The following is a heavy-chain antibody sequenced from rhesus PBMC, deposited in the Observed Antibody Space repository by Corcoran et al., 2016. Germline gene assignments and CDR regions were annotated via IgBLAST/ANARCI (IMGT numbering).Heavy chain of an antibody. CDR2: IYGGSTGT. V-gene: IGHV4S10*01. CDR3: ARDVLGSGWSGGLDS. CDR1: GGSISDSYR. J-gene: IGHJ6*01. D-gene: IGHD6S26*01. Sequence: QVQLQESGPGVVKPSETLSLTCAVSGGSISDSYRWSWIRQPPGRGLEWIGYIYGGSTGTNSNPSLKSRVTISKDPSKTQFSLKLSSVTAADTAVYYCARDVLGSGWSGGLDSWGQGVVVTVSS.